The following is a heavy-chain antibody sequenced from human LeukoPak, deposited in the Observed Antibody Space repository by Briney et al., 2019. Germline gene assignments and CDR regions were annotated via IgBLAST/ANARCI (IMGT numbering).Heavy chain of an antibody. CDR1: GGTFSSYA. CDR2: IIPIFGTA. D-gene: IGHD3-9*01. J-gene: IGHJ6*04. CDR3: AARFYDILTGNYYYGMDV. Sequence: SVKVSCKASGGTFSSYAISWMRQAPGQGLEWMGGIIPIFGTANYAQKFQGRVTITADKSTSTAYMELSSLRSEDTAVYYCAARFYDILTGNYYYGMDVWGKGTTVTVSS. V-gene: IGHV1-69*06.